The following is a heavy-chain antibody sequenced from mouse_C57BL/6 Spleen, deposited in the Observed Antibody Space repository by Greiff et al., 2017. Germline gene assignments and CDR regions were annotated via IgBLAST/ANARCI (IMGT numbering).Heavy chain of an antibody. J-gene: IGHJ1*03. CDR3: AKNYYGSSWYFDV. Sequence: VKLQESGPGLVQPSQSLSITCTVSGFSLTSYGVHWVRQSPGKGLEWLGVIWRGGSTDYNAAFMSRLSITKDNSKSQVFFKMNSLQADDTAIYDCAKNYYGSSWYFDVWGTGTTVTVSS. CDR2: IWRGGST. CDR1: GFSLTSYG. V-gene: IGHV2-5*01. D-gene: IGHD1-1*01.